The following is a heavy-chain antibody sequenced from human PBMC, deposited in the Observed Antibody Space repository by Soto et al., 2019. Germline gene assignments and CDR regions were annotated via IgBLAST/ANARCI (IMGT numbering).Heavy chain of an antibody. CDR3: ARDAYGDYVSSWYFDL. Sequence: NPSETLSLTCAVYGGSFSGYYWSWIRQPPGKGLEWIGEINHSGSTNYNPSLKSRVTISVDTSKNQFSLKLSSVTAADTAVYYCARDAYGDYVSSWYFDLWGRGTRVTVSS. V-gene: IGHV4-34*01. CDR1: GGSFSGYY. D-gene: IGHD4-17*01. J-gene: IGHJ2*01. CDR2: INHSGST.